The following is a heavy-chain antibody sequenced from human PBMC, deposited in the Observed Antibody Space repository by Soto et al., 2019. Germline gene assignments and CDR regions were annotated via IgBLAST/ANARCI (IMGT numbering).Heavy chain of an antibody. J-gene: IGHJ5*02. D-gene: IGHD2-15*01. Sequence: GGSLRLSCVGSGFTFGNYAMSWFRQAPGKGLEWVSSITGIDGRTYYADSVKGRFTISRDNPKNTLYLQMNNLRAEDTAMFYCAKDRGPYCSGGICYPPSWFDPWGQGTQVTVSS. CDR3: AKDRGPYCSGGICYPPSWFDP. CDR1: GFTFGNYA. CDR2: ITGIDGRT. V-gene: IGHV3-23*01.